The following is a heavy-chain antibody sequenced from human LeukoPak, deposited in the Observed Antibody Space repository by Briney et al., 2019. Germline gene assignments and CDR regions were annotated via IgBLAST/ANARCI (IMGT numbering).Heavy chain of an antibody. CDR3: AAGLEMATISAFDI. V-gene: IGHV3-30-3*01. Sequence: LSLTCTVSGGSISSSSYYWGWIRQPPGKGLEWVAVISYDGSNKYYADSVKGRFTISRDNSKNTLYVQMNSLRAEDTAVYYCAAGLEMATISAFDIWGQGTMVTVSS. CDR2: ISYDGSNK. J-gene: IGHJ3*02. CDR1: GGSISSSS. D-gene: IGHD5-24*01.